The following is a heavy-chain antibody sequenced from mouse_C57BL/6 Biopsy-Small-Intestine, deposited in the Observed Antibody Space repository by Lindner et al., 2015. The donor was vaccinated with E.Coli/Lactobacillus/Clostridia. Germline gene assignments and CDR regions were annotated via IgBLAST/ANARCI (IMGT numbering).Heavy chain of an antibody. V-gene: IGHV1-7*01. J-gene: IGHJ4*01. Sequence: VQLQESGAELAKPGASVKLSCKASGYTFISYWMHWVKQRPGQGLEWIGYINPSSGYTEYSQKFRGRATLTADKSSTTAYMQLGSLTYEDSAVYYCTRGDSMDYWGQGTSVTVSS. CDR1: GYTFISYW. CDR3: TRGDSMDY. CDR2: INPSSGYT.